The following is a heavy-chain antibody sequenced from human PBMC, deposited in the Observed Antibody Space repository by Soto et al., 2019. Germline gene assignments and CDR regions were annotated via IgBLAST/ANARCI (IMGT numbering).Heavy chain of an antibody. CDR1: GFTLYDYA. J-gene: IGHJ3*02. D-gene: IGHD3-22*01. CDR3: AKYYDSSGYSLGAFDI. V-gene: IGHV3-9*01. Sequence: QPWGSLRLSCAASGFTLYDYAIHFFRQSPFKGLEWVSGISWNSGSIGYADSVKGRFTISRDNAKNSLYLQMNSLRAEDTALYYCAKYYDSSGYSLGAFDIWGQGTMVTVSS. CDR2: ISWNSGSI.